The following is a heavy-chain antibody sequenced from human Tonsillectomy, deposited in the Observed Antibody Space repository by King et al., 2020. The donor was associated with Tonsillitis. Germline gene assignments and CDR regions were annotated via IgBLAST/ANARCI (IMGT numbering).Heavy chain of an antibody. CDR1: GFTSSSCV. Sequence: VQLVESGGGVVQPGRSLRLSCAASGFTSSSCVMHWVRQAPGKGLEWVALLAYDGSYEYFADSVKGRFTISRDNSKNTLYLQMNSLGPEDTAVYYCAKESDAFDIWGQGTMVTVSS. CDR3: AKESDAFDI. V-gene: IGHV3-30*18. J-gene: IGHJ3*02. CDR2: LAYDGSYE.